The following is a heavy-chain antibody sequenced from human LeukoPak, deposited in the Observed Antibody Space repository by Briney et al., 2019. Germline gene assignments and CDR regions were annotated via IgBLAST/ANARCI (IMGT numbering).Heavy chain of an antibody. CDR3: ARGGAASYYYYYGMDV. D-gene: IGHD6-13*01. Sequence: SQTLSLTCTVSGFSISSGSYYWTWLRQPAGKGLEWIGRIYTSGSTNYNPSLKSRVTISVDTSKNQFSLKLSSVTAADTAVYYCARGGAASYYYYYGMDVWGQGTTVTVSS. CDR1: GFSISSGSYY. V-gene: IGHV4-61*02. J-gene: IGHJ6*02. CDR2: IYTSGST.